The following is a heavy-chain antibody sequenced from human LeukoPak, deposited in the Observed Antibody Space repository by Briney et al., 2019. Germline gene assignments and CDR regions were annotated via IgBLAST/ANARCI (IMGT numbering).Heavy chain of an antibody. D-gene: IGHD3-22*01. CDR2: INSDGSST. Sequence: PGGSLRLSCAAPGFTFSSYWMHWVRQAPGKGLVWVSRINSDGSSTSYADSVKGRFTISRDNAKNTLYLQMNSLRAEDTAVYYCARSYDSSGLPDPWGQGTLVTVSS. J-gene: IGHJ5*02. V-gene: IGHV3-74*01. CDR3: ARSYDSSGLPDP. CDR1: GFTFSSYW.